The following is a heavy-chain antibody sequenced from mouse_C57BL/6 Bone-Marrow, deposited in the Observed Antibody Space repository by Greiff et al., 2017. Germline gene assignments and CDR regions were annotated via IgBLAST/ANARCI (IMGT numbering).Heavy chain of an antibody. CDR2: INPGSGGT. J-gene: IGHJ2*01. Sequence: VQLVESGAELVRPGTSVKVSCKASGYAFTNYLIEWVKQRPGQGLEWIGVINPGSGGTNYNEKFKGKATLTAAKSSSTAYMQLSSLTSEDSAVYFCARSRIAYYFDYWGQGTTLTVSS. CDR1: GYAFTNYL. CDR3: ARSRIAYYFDY. V-gene: IGHV1-54*01.